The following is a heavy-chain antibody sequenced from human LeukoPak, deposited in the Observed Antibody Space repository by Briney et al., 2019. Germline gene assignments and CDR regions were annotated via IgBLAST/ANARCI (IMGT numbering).Heavy chain of an antibody. Sequence: GGSLRLSCAASGFTFSSYAMHWVRQAPGKGLEWVAVISYDGSNKYYADSVKGRFTISRDNSKNTLYLQMNSLRAEDTAVYYCARGWYYYDSSGYYPDYWGQETLVTVSS. D-gene: IGHD3-22*01. CDR3: ARGWYYYDSSGYYPDY. J-gene: IGHJ4*02. CDR1: GFTFSSYA. V-gene: IGHV3-30*01. CDR2: ISYDGSNK.